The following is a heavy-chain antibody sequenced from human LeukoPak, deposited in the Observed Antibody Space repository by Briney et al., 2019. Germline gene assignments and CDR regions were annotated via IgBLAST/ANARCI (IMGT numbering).Heavy chain of an antibody. Sequence: SVKVSCKASGGTFSSYAISWVRQAPGQGLEWMGGIIPIFGTANYAQTFQGRVTITADESASTAYMELSSLRSEDTAVYYCAREKIAAAANWFDPWGQGTLVTVSS. CDR1: GGTFSSYA. V-gene: IGHV1-69*01. CDR3: AREKIAAAANWFDP. CDR2: IIPIFGTA. J-gene: IGHJ5*02. D-gene: IGHD6-13*01.